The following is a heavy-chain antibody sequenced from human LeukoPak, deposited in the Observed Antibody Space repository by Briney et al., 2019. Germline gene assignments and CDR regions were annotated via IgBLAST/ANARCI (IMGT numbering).Heavy chain of an antibody. Sequence: GASVKVSCKASGYTFTSYDINWVRQATGQGLGWMGWMNPNSGNTGYAQKFQGRVTMTRNTSISTAYMELSSLRSEDTAVYYCATQGIAARLGTRDMSWFDPWGQGTLVTVSS. D-gene: IGHD6-6*01. J-gene: IGHJ5*02. CDR1: GYTFTSYD. CDR3: ATQGIAARLGTRDMSWFDP. CDR2: MNPNSGNT. V-gene: IGHV1-8*01.